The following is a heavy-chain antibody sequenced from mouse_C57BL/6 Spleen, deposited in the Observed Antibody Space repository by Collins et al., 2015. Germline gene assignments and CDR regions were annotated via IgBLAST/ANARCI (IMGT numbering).Heavy chain of an antibody. D-gene: IGHD1-1*01. J-gene: IGHJ1*03. Sequence: EVQLLQSGAELVRPGASVKLSCTPSGFNIKDDYMHWVNQGPEQGLEWIGWIDPENGDTEYASKFQGKATITTDTSSNTAYLQLSSLTSEDTAVYYCTSYYVWGTGTTVTVSS. CDR1: GFNIKDDY. CDR3: TSYYV. V-gene: IGHV14-4*01. CDR2: IDPENGDT.